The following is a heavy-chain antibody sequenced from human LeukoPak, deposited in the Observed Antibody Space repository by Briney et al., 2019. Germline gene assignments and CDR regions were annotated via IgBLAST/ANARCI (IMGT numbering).Heavy chain of an antibody. CDR1: GGSISSYY. CDR3: AREHYDSSGYRDAFDI. J-gene: IGHJ3*02. CDR2: IYTSGST. D-gene: IGHD3-22*01. Sequence: SETLSLTCTVSGGSISSYYWSWIRQPAGKGLEWIGRIYTSGSTNYNPSLKSRVTISVDTSKNQFSLKLSSVTAADTAVYYCAREHYDSSGYRDAFDIWGQGTMVTVSS. V-gene: IGHV4-4*07.